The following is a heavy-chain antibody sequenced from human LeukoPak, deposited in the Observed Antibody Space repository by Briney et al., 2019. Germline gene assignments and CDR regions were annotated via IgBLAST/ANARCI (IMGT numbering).Heavy chain of an antibody. D-gene: IGHD3-10*01. V-gene: IGHV4-39*01. Sequence: SETLSLTCTVSGGSISSSSYYWGWIRQPPGKGLEWIGSIYYSGSTYYNPSLKSRVTISVDTSKNQFSLKLSSVTAADTAVYYCARRKGYYGSGNYYTFYYNWFDPWGQGTLVTVSS. CDR3: ARRKGYYGSGNYYTFYYNWFDP. CDR1: GGSISSSSYY. J-gene: IGHJ5*02. CDR2: IYYSGST.